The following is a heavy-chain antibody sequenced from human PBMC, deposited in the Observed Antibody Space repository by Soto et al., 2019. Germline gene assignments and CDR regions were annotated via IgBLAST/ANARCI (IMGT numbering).Heavy chain of an antibody. D-gene: IGHD2-15*01. CDR2: ISAYNGNT. V-gene: IGHV1-18*01. J-gene: IGHJ6*02. CDR3: ARDSRLYCSGGSCYSENRQDYYYYGMDV. CDR1: GYTFTSYG. Sequence: ASVKVSCKASGYTFTSYGISWVRQAPGQGLEWMGWISAYNGNTNYAQKLQGRVTMTTDTSTSTAYMELRSLRSDDTAVYYCARDSRLYCSGGSCYSENRQDYYYYGMDVWGQGTTVTVSS.